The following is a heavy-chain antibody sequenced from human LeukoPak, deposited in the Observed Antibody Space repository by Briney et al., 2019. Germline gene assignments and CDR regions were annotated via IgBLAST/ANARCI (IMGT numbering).Heavy chain of an antibody. CDR2: YYRSGST. D-gene: IGHD2-8*02. Sequence: KSSQTLSLTCTVSGGSIRSDSYQWSWIRQSAGKGLEWIGRYYRSGSTNFSPSLKSRVTMSVDTSKNQFSLKVNSVTAADTAIYYCARVVPVDRCFDYWGQGTLVTVSS. CDR3: ARVVPVDRCFDY. J-gene: IGHJ4*02. V-gene: IGHV4-61*02. CDR1: GGSIRSDSYQ.